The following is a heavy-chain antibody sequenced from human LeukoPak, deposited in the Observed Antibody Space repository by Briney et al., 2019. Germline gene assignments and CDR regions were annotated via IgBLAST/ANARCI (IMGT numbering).Heavy chain of an antibody. Sequence: SETLSLTCAVYGGSFTKHQWSWIRQPPGKGLEWIGAINDGGSTNYNPSLKSRVTISVDTSKNQFSLKLSSVTAADTAIYYCARDVRGCGGDFDDCEYYYNGMDVWGQGTTVTVSS. CDR3: ARDVRGCGGDFDDCEYYYNGMDV. V-gene: IGHV4-34*01. CDR1: GGSFTKHQ. D-gene: IGHD2-21*02. J-gene: IGHJ6*02. CDR2: INDGGST.